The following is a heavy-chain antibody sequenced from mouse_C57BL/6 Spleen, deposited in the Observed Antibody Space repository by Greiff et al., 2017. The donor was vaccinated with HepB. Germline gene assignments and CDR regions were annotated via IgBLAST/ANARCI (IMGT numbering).Heavy chain of an antibody. V-gene: IGHV5-17*01. Sequence: EVQGVESGGGLVKPGGSLKLSCAASGFTFSDYGMHWVRQDPEKGLEWVAYISSGSSTIYYADTVKGRFTISRDNAKNTLFLQRTSLRSEDTAMYYCARGFNWDDWFAYWGQGTLVTVSA. J-gene: IGHJ3*01. CDR2: ISSGSSTI. CDR1: GFTFSDYG. CDR3: ARGFNWDDWFAY. D-gene: IGHD4-1*02.